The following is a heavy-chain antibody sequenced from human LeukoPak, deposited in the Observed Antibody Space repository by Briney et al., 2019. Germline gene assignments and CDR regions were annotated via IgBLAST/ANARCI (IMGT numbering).Heavy chain of an antibody. V-gene: IGHV4-39*01. J-gene: IGHJ4*02. Sequence: PSETLSLTCTVSGGSISSRNYYWGWIRQPPGKGLEWIGSMYYSGTTYYNPSLKSRVTISVDTSKNQFSLKLSSVIVADTAVFFCARQRASSWYNFDYWGQGTLVTVSS. CDR1: GGSISSRNYY. CDR2: MYYSGTT. CDR3: ARQRASSWYNFDY. D-gene: IGHD6-13*01.